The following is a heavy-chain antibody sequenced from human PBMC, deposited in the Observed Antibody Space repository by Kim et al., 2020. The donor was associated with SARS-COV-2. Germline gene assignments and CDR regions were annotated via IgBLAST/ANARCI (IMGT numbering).Heavy chain of an antibody. CDR2: IYYSGNT. CDR3: ARAATDFWLGYPYYFDY. J-gene: IGHJ4*02. CDR1: GGSVSSGSYF. V-gene: IGHV4-61*01. D-gene: IGHD3-3*01. Sequence: SETLSLTCTVSGGSVSSGSYFWSWIRQPPGKGLEWIGYIYYSGNTYYNPSLKSRVTMSVDTSKNQFSLKLRSETAADTAVYYCARAATDFWLGYPYYFDYWGQGTLVTVSS.